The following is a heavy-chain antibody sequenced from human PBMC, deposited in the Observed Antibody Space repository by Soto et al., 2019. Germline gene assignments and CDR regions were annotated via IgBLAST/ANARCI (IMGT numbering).Heavy chain of an antibody. D-gene: IGHD6-13*01. J-gene: IGHJ4*02. CDR2: INPNSGGT. CDR3: ARGGVAAAAHFDY. Sequence: ASVKVSCKASGYTFTGYYMHWVRQAPGQGLEWMGWINPNSGGTNYAQKFQGWVTMTRDTSISTAYMELSRLRSDDTAVYYCARGGVAAAAHFDYWGQGTLVTVSS. CDR1: GYTFTGYY. V-gene: IGHV1-2*04.